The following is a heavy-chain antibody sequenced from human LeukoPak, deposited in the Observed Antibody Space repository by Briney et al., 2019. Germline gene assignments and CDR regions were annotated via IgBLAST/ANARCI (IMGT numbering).Heavy chain of an antibody. Sequence: GGSLRLSCAASGFTSSGYWMTWVRQAPGKGLEWLANINQDGSETYYAGSVRGRFTISRDNAKNSLYLQMNSLRAEDTAVYYCARPLSRYYYQSTGDGYWGRGTLVTVSS. J-gene: IGHJ4*02. CDR2: INQDGSET. V-gene: IGHV3-7*01. CDR3: ARPLSRYYYQSTGDGY. D-gene: IGHD3-10*01. CDR1: GFTSSGYW.